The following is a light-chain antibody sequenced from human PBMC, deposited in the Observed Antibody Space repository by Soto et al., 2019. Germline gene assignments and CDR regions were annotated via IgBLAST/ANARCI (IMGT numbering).Light chain of an antibody. J-gene: IGKJ4*01. CDR3: QHSGGLT. V-gene: IGKV1-5*03. CDR2: RAY. CDR1: QSIATW. Sequence: DIQMTQSPSTLSASVGDRVTITCRASQSIATWLAWYQKKPEKAPKVLIYRAYRLESGVPSRFSGSGSGTAFTLTISSLDPDEFATYYCQHSGGLTFGGGTKVEI.